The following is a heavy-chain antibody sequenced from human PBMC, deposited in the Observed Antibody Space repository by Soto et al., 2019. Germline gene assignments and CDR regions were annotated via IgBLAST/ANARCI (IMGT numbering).Heavy chain of an antibody. CDR1: GYSFTSYW. J-gene: IGHJ6*02. V-gene: IGHV5-51*01. Sequence: GESLKISCKGSGYSFTSYWIGWVRQMPGKGLEWMGIIYPGDSDTRYSPSFQGQVTISADKSISTAYLQWSSLKASDTAMYYCASDSYYGSESYYYGMGVWGQGTTVTVSS. CDR3: ASDSYYGSESYYYGMGV. D-gene: IGHD3-10*01. CDR2: IYPGDSDT.